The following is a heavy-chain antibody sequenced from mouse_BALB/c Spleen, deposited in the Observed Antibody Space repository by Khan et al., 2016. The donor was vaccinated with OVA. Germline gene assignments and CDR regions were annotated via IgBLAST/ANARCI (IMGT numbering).Heavy chain of an antibody. Sequence: EVKLQESGAELVMPGASVKLSCTASGFNIKDTYMHWVKQRPEQGLEWIGRLDPANGNTKYDPKFQGKATITADTSSNTPYLQHRDVTPEDTAVYYCARYYGSSYWYFDVWSAATTVTVAS. CDR2: LDPANGNT. CDR3: ARYYGSSYWYFDV. CDR1: GFNIKDTY. J-gene: IGHJ1*01. D-gene: IGHD1-1*01. V-gene: IGHV14-3*02.